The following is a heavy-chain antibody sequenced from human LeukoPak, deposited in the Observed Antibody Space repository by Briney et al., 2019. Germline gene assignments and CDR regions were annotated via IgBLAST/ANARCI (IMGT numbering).Heavy chain of an antibody. CDR1: GFTFSHFW. CDR3: AGEDGYCSGGNCYSYFDS. D-gene: IGHD2-15*01. J-gene: IGHJ4*02. Sequence: GGSLRLSCAASGFTFSHFWMSRVRQAPGKGLEWVAYIKKTGSETYYVDSVKGRFTITRDSTRNSLFLQMYSLRAEDTAVYFCAGEDGYCSGGNCYSYFDSWGQGTLVTVSS. CDR2: IKKTGSET. V-gene: IGHV3-7*01.